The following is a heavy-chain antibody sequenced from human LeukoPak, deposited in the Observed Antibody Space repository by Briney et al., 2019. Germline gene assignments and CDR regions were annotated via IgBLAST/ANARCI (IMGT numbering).Heavy chain of an antibody. Sequence: ETLSLTCTVSGGSISSSSYYWGWIRQPPGKGLEWVANINQDGSVKNYMDSVKGRFTISRDNAQTSVYLQMNSLRAEDTAVYYCARSLWPEDYWGQGTLVTVSS. CDR3: ARSLWPEDY. V-gene: IGHV3-7*01. D-gene: IGHD3-10*01. CDR2: INQDGSVK. CDR1: GGSISSSSYY. J-gene: IGHJ4*02.